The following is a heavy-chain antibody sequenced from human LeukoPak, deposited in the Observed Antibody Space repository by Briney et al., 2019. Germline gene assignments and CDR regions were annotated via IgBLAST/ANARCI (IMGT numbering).Heavy chain of an antibody. Sequence: GGSLRLSCAASGITFSTYTMNWVRQAPGKGLEWVSSISSSSSYIYYAASVKGRFTISRDNAKNSLYLQMNRLRAEDTAVYYCARERQLERLAFGKEGSAFDYWSQGTLVTVSS. CDR1: GITFSTYT. D-gene: IGHD1-1*01. CDR3: ARERQLERLAFGKEGSAFDY. J-gene: IGHJ4*02. CDR2: ISSSSSYI. V-gene: IGHV3-21*01.